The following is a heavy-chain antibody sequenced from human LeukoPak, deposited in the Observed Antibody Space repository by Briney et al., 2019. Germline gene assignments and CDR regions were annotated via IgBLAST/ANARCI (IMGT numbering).Heavy chain of an antibody. D-gene: IGHD4-17*01. Sequence: GGSLRLSCAVSGFTFDDYAMHWVRQVPGKGLEWVSGINWNSDSIGYADSVKGRFTTSRDNAKNSLYLQMNSLRAEDTAVYYCARTVTSAFDIWGQGTMVTVSS. CDR1: GFTFDDYA. J-gene: IGHJ3*02. CDR2: INWNSDSI. V-gene: IGHV3-9*01. CDR3: ARTVTSAFDI.